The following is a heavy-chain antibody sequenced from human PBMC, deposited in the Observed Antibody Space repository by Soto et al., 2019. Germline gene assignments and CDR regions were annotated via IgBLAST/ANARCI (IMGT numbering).Heavy chain of an antibody. V-gene: IGHV4-30-2*01. J-gene: IGHJ5*02. D-gene: IGHD3-22*01. CDR2: IYHNGRT. CDR1: GGSINSGGYS. CDR3: AREYSSGSLPWFDP. Sequence: TLSLTCAVSGGSINSGGYSWSWIRQPPGKGLEWIGCIYHNGRTSYNPSLMSRVTISVLKSKNQLSLKLNSVTAADTAVYYCAREYSSGSLPWFDPWGQGTLVTVSS.